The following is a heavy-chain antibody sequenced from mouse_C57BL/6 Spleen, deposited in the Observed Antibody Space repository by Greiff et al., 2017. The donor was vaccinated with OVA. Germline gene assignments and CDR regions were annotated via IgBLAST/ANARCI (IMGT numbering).Heavy chain of an antibody. Sequence: VQLQQSGAELVKPGASVKISCKASGYAFSSYWMNWVKQRPGKGLEWIGQIYPGDGDTNYNGKFKGKATLTADKSSSTAYMQLSSLTSEDSAVYFCARGGNYPYFDYWGQGTTLTVSS. V-gene: IGHV1-80*01. D-gene: IGHD2-1*01. CDR2: IYPGDGDT. J-gene: IGHJ2*01. CDR3: ARGGNYPYFDY. CDR1: GYAFSSYW.